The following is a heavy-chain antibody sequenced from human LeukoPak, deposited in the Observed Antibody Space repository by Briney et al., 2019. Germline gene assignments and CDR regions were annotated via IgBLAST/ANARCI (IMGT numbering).Heavy chain of an antibody. D-gene: IGHD3-10*01. CDR3: ARGVSPSSYYYGSGSLVWFDP. V-gene: IGHV4-30-2*01. Sequence: SQTLSLTCAVSGGSISSGGYSWSWIRQPPGKGLEWIGYIYHSGSTYYNPSVKSRVTLSVDRSKNQFSLKLSSVSAADTAVYYCARGVSPSSYYYGSGSLVWFDPWGQGPLVTVSP. J-gene: IGHJ5*02. CDR2: IYHSGST. CDR1: GGSISSGGYS.